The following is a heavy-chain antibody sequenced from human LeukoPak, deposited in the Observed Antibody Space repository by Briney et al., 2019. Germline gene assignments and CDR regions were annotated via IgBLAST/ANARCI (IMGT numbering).Heavy chain of an antibody. V-gene: IGHV3-21*01. Sequence: PGGSLRLSCAASGFTFSNYAMSWVRQAPGKGLEWVSSISSSSSYIYYADSVKGRFTISRDNAKNSLYLQMNSLRAEDTAVYYCARADYGGNSNAFDIWGQGTMVTVSS. CDR2: ISSSSSYI. D-gene: IGHD4-23*01. CDR3: ARADYGGNSNAFDI. J-gene: IGHJ3*02. CDR1: GFTFSNYA.